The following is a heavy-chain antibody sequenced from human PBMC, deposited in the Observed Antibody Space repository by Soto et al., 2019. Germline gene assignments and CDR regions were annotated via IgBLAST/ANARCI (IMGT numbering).Heavy chain of an antibody. CDR1: GGSISSGGYY. CDR3: ARAKGHLSYSYYGMDV. Sequence: QVQLQESGPGLVKPSQTLSLTCTVSGGSISSGGYYWSWIRQHPGKGLEWIGYIYYSGSTYYNPSLKSRVNIAVDTSKNQFSLKLSSVTAADTAVYYCARAKGHLSYSYYGMDVWGQGTTVTVSS. V-gene: IGHV4-31*03. CDR2: IYYSGST. D-gene: IGHD3-16*02. J-gene: IGHJ6*02.